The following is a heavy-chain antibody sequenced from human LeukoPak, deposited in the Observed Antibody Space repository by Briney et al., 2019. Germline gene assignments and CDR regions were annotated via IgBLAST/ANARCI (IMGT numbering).Heavy chain of an antibody. V-gene: IGHV3-23*01. D-gene: IGHD3-22*01. CDR3: TKGQSGGGYYSPFDS. J-gene: IGHJ4*02. Sequence: GGSLRLSCAASGFSFSSYGMSWVRQAPGKGLEWVSIISTDGGTTHYAESVKGRFTISRDNPKNTLHLQMNSLRVEDTVVYFCTKGQSGGGYYSPFDSWGQGSLVTVSS. CDR1: GFSFSSYG. CDR2: ISTDGGTT.